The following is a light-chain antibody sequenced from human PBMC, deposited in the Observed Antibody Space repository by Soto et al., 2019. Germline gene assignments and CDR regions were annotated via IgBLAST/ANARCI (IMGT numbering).Light chain of an antibody. CDR1: QSIDTY. Sequence: DIQMTQSPSSLSASVGDRVTITCRASQSIDTYLNWYQQKPGKAPKLLIYDASTLHSGVPSRFSGSGSGADFTLTISSLQPGDFATYYCQQSYNTPWTFGLGTKVEIK. CDR3: QQSYNTPWT. CDR2: DAS. V-gene: IGKV1-39*01. J-gene: IGKJ1*01.